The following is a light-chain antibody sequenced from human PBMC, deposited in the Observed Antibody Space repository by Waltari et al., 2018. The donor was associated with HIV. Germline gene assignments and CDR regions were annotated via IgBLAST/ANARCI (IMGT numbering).Light chain of an antibody. CDR1: SSNIGSKT. CDR3: AAWEDSLNGPNYV. Sequence: QSVLTQPPSASGAPGQSVIISCSGSSSNIGSKTVNWYRQLPGTAPKLLICSNSQRPAGVPDRFSGSKSGTSASLAISWLQSGDEADYYCAAWEDSLNGPNYVFGSGTTVTVL. CDR2: SNS. J-gene: IGLJ1*01. V-gene: IGLV1-44*01.